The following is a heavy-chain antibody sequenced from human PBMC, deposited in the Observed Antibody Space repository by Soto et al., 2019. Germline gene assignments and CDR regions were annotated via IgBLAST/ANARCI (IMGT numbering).Heavy chain of an antibody. J-gene: IGHJ4*02. V-gene: IGHV3-23*01. CDR3: VKEHGDSFSDY. CDR1: GFTFSTYA. D-gene: IGHD2-21*01. CDR2: IINTGVRT. Sequence: GGSLRLSCAASGFTFSTYAMSWVRQAPGKGLDWISAIINTGVRTHYADSVKGRFTISRDNSKNTVYLQMNSLRAEDTAVYYCVKEHGDSFSDYWGQGTLVTVSS.